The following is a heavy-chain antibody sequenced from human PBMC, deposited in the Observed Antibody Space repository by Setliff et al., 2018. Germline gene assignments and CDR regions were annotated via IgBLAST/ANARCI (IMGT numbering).Heavy chain of an antibody. CDR1: GGSFSGYY. CDR3: ARGPRFDYESPTYRRRFDP. J-gene: IGHJ5*02. Sequence: SETLSLTCAVYGGSFSGYYWNWIRQAPGKGLEWIGEINHRGTTSYTPSLKGRVTISVDTSKNLFSLKLSSVTAADTAVYFCARGPRFDYESPTYRRRFDPWGQGTQVTVSS. V-gene: IGHV4-34*01. D-gene: IGHD3-22*01. CDR2: INHRGTT.